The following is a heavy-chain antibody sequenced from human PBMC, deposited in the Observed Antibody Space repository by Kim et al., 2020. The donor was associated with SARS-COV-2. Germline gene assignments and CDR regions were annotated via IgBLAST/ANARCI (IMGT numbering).Heavy chain of an antibody. CDR2: IYYSGST. CDR1: GGSISSSSYY. J-gene: IGHJ5*02. V-gene: IGHV4-39*01. CDR3: ARGHDYGDYTVPPWFDP. Sequence: SETLSLTCTVSGGSISSSSYYWGWIRQPPGKGLEWIGSIYYSGSTYYNPSLKSRVTISVDTSKNQFSLKLSSVTAADTAVYYCARGHDYGDYTVPPWFDP. D-gene: IGHD4-17*01.